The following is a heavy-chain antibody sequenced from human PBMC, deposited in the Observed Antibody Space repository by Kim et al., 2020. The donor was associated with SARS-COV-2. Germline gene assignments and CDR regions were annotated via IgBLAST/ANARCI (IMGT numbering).Heavy chain of an antibody. D-gene: IGHD1-26*01. J-gene: IGHJ6*04. Sequence: RYSPSLKSRLTITKDTSKNQVVLTMTNMDPVDTATYYCAHRHSEWSYMDVWGKGTTVTVSS. CDR3: AHRHSEWSYMDV. V-gene: IGHV2-5*01.